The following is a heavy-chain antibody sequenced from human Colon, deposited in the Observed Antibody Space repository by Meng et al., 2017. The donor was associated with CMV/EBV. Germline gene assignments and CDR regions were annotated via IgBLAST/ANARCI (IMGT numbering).Heavy chain of an antibody. D-gene: IGHD2-2*01. Sequence: ETLSLTCTVSGGSISSYYWSWIRQPPGKGLAWIGYIYYSGSTNYNPSLKSRVTISVDTSKNQFSLKLSSVTAADTAVYYCARDRECSSTSCYSWYAFDIWGQGTMVTVSS. CDR3: ARDRECSSTSCYSWYAFDI. CDR2: IYYSGST. J-gene: IGHJ3*02. V-gene: IGHV4-59*01. CDR1: GGSISSYY.